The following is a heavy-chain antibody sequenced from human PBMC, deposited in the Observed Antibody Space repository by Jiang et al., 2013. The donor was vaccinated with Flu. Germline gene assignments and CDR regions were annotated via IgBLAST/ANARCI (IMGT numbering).Heavy chain of an antibody. CDR1: GYTFTSYG. CDR2: ISTYNGNT. D-gene: IGHD3-3*01. Sequence: ASVKVSCKASGYTFTSYGISWVRQAPGQGLEWMGWISTYNGNTNYAQKFQGRVTLTTDTSTTTTYMELRSLTSDDTAVYYCARDWSGYWGQGTLVTVSS. V-gene: IGHV1-18*01. CDR3: ARDWSGY. J-gene: IGHJ4*02.